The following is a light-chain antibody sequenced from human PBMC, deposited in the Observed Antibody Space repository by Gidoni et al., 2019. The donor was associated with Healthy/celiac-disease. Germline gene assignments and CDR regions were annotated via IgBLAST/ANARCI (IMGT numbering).Light chain of an antibody. CDR2: GAS. V-gene: IGKV3-20*01. Sequence: IELTQSPGTQSLSPGERATLSCRASQSVSSSYLAWYQQKPGQAPRLLIYGASSRATGIPDRFSGSGSGTDFTLTISRLEPEDFAVSYCQQYGSSWTFGQGTKVEIK. J-gene: IGKJ1*01. CDR1: QSVSSSY. CDR3: QQYGSSWT.